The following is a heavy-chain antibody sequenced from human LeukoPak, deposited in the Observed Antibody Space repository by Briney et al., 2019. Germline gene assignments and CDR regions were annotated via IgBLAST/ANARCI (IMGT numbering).Heavy chain of an antibody. CDR1: GGSISSYY. D-gene: IGHD3-10*01. CDR2: IYYSGST. V-gene: IGHV4-59*01. Sequence: SETLSLTCTVSGGSISSYYWSWIRQPPGKGLEWIGYIYYSGSTNYNPSLKSQVTISVDTSKNQFSLKLSSVTAADTAVYYCARDSGSYYDYWGQGTLVTVSS. J-gene: IGHJ4*02. CDR3: ARDSGSYYDY.